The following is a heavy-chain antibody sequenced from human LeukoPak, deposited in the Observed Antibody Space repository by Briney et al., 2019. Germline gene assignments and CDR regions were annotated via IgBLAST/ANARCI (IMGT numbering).Heavy chain of an antibody. J-gene: IGHJ4*02. V-gene: IGHV3-23*01. CDR1: GFTFSSYA. D-gene: IGHD2-2*01. Sequence: GGSLRLSCAASGFTFSSYAMTWVRQAPGKGLEWVSAITSGGLTFYADSVKGRFTISRDNSKNTLYLQMNSLRADDTAVYYCAKPFRDCSSATCYVSFDYWGQGTLVTVSS. CDR3: AKPFRDCSSATCYVSFDY. CDR2: ITSGGLT.